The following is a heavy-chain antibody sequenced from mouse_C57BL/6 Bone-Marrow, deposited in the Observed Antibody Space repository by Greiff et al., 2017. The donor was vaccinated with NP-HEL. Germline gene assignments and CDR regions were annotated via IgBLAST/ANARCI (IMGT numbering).Heavy chain of an antibody. CDR2: IYPGGGYA. V-gene: IGHV1-63*01. J-gene: IGHJ2*01. Sequence: QVQLQQSGAELVRPGTSVKMSCKASGYTFTNYWIGWAKQRPGHGLEWIGDIYPGGGYANYNEKFKGKATLTADKSSSTAYMQFSSLTSEDSAIYYCARREGLRPSFDYWGQGTTLTVSS. D-gene: IGHD2-4*01. CDR1: GYTFTNYW. CDR3: ARREGLRPSFDY.